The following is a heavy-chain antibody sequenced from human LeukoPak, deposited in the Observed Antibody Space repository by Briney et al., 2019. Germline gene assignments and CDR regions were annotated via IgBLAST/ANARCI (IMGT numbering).Heavy chain of an antibody. CDR2: INPTGGST. CDR1: GYTFTTYY. V-gene: IGHV1-46*01. Sequence: ASVTVSFKSSGYTFTTYYIHWVRQAPGQGLEWMGIINPTGGSTTHAQKFQGRVTMTRDKYTSTVLMEVNSLRSEGPAVFYCGLYRSTWYWGQGTLVTVSS. J-gene: IGHJ4*02. D-gene: IGHD6-13*01. CDR3: GLYRSTWY.